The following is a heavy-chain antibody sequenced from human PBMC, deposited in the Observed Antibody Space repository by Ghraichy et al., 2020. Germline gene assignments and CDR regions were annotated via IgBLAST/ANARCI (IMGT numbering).Heavy chain of an antibody. Sequence: LSLTCAASGFTFSSYAMSWVRQAPGKGLEWVSAISGSGGSTYYADSVKGRFTIYRDNSKNTLYLQMNSLSAEDTAVDYCAKDSLKHYDSSGYYSVWGQGTLVTVSS. V-gene: IGHV3-23*01. CDR1: GFTFSSYA. D-gene: IGHD3-22*01. J-gene: IGHJ4*02. CDR3: AKDSLKHYDSSGYYSV. CDR2: ISGSGGST.